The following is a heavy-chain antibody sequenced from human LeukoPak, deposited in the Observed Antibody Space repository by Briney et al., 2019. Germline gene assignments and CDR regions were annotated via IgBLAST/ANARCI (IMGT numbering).Heavy chain of an antibody. CDR2: INHSGSS. CDR1: GGSFSAYY. V-gene: IGHV4-34*01. J-gene: IGHJ4*02. D-gene: IGHD7-27*01. CDR3: ARVRITGVKDFDY. Sequence: SETLSLTCAVYGGSFSAYYWTWIRQPPGKGLEWIGEINHSGSSNYNSSLRSRVTISVDTSYKQFSLRLSSVTAADTAVYYCARVRITGVKDFDYWGQGTLVTVSS.